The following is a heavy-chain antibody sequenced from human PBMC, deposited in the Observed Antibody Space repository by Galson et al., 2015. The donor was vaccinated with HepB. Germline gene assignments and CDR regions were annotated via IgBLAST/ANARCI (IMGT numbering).Heavy chain of an antibody. D-gene: IGHD7-27*01. CDR3: ARSKANWGYPDDFDI. CDR2: IYSGGST. V-gene: IGHV3-66*01. Sequence: SLRLSCAASGFTVSSNYMSWVRQAPGKGLEWVSFIYSGGSTYYADSVKGRFTISRDNSKNTLYLQMNSLRAEDTAVYYCARSKANWGYPDDFDIWGQGTLVPVSS. J-gene: IGHJ4*02. CDR1: GFTVSSNY.